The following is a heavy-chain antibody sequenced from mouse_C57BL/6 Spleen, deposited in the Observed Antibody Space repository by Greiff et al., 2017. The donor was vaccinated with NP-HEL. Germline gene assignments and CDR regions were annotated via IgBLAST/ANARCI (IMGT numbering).Heavy chain of an antibody. D-gene: IGHD1-1*01. CDR1: GFTFSNYW. CDR3: TGIPHYYGSSYRYFDV. CDR2: IRLKSDNYAT. V-gene: IGHV6-3*01. J-gene: IGHJ1*03. Sequence: EVMLVESGGGLVQPGGSMKLSCVASGFTFSNYWMNWVRQSPEKGLEWVAQIRLKSDNYATHYAESVKGRFTISRDDSKSSVYLQMNNLRAEDTGIYYCTGIPHYYGSSYRYFDVWGTGTTVTVSS.